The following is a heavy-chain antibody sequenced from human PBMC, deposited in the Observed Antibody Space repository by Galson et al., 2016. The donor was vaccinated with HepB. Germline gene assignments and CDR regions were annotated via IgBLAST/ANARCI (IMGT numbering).Heavy chain of an antibody. Sequence: ETLSLTCAVSGGSISTNSWWHWVRQSPGKGLDWIGYIHDSGNTNYNPSIKSRVTISRDTSKNQFFLELTSVTAADTAVYYCARDEGFYNGMDVWGQGTTVTVAS. J-gene: IGHJ6*02. CDR2: IHDSGNT. CDR3: ARDEGFYNGMDV. CDR1: GGSISTNSW. D-gene: IGHD2-2*02. V-gene: IGHV4-4*02.